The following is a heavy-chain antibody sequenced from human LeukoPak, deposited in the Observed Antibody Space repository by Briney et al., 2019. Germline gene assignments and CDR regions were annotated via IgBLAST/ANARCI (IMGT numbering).Heavy chain of an antibody. CDR2: INHSGST. Sequence: SETLSLTCAVYGGSFSGYYWSWIRQPPGKGLEWIGEINHSGSTNYNPSLKSRVTISVDTSKNQFSLKLSSVTAADTAVNYCARQGYSYARGYYYYMDVWGKGTTVTVSS. D-gene: IGHD5-18*01. V-gene: IGHV4-34*01. CDR3: ARQGYSYARGYYYYMDV. J-gene: IGHJ6*03. CDR1: GGSFSGYY.